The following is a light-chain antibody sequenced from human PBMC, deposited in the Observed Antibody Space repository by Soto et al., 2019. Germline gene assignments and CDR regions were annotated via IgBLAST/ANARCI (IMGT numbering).Light chain of an antibody. J-gene: IGLJ2*01. Sequence: QSVLTQPPSASGTPGQRVTISCSGSSSNIGSNTVNWYQQLPGTAPKLLIYSNNQRPSGVPDRFSGSKSGTSASLAISGLQAEGEAEYYCAAWDDRLDFVFGGGTKLTVL. V-gene: IGLV1-44*01. CDR1: SSNIGSNT. CDR2: SNN. CDR3: AAWDDRLDFV.